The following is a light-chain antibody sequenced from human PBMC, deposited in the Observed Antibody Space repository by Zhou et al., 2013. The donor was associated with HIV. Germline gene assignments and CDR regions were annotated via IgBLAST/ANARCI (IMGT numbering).Light chain of an antibody. J-gene: IGKJ1*01. Sequence: DIVMTQSPDSLAVSLGERATINCKSSQSVLYSSNNKNYLAWYQQKPGQPPKLLIYWASTRESGVPDRFSGSGSGTDFTLTISSLQAADVAVYDCQQDYSTPSGTFGPKGPR. CDR1: QSVLYSSNNKNY. V-gene: IGKV4-1*01. CDR2: WAS. CDR3: QQDYSTPSGT.